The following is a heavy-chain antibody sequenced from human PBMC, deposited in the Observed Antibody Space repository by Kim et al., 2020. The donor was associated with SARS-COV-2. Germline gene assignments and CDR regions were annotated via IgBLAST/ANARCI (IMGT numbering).Heavy chain of an antibody. CDR3: ARGVVAATPITMIVVVITGPDAFDI. CDR2: INHSGST. D-gene: IGHD3-22*01. V-gene: IGHV4-34*01. CDR1: GGSFSGYY. Sequence: SETLSLTCAVYGGSFSGYYWSWIRQPPGKGLEWIGEINHSGSTNYNPSLKSRVTISVDTSKNQFSLKLSSVTAADTAVYYCARGVVAATPITMIVVVITGPDAFDIWGQGTMVTVSS. J-gene: IGHJ3*02.